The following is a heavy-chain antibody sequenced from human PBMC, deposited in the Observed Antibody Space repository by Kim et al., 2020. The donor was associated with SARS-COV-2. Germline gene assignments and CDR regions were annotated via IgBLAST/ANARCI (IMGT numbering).Heavy chain of an antibody. Sequence: SETLSLTCTVSGGSISSYYWSWIRQPPGKGLEWIGYIYYSGSTNYNPSLKTRVTISVEPSKNQFSLKLSSVTAADTPAYYCARSTVDLGGYSSCWSYYF. J-gene: IGHJ4*01. V-gene: IGHV4-59*01. CDR1: GGSISSYY. CDR3: ARSTVDLGGYSSCWSYYF. CDR2: IYYSGST. D-gene: IGHD6-13*01.